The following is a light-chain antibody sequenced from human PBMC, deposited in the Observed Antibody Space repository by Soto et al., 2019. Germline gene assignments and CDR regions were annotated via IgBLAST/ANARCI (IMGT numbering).Light chain of an antibody. Sequence: QSALTQPPSVSAAPGQKVTISCSGSSSNIGNNYISWYQQLPGTAPKLLICDNNKRPSGIPDRFSGSKSGTSATLGITGLQTGDEADYYCGTWDNSLSAGYVFGTGTKLTVL. CDR2: DNN. CDR3: GTWDNSLSAGYV. CDR1: SSNIGNNY. J-gene: IGLJ1*01. V-gene: IGLV1-51*01.